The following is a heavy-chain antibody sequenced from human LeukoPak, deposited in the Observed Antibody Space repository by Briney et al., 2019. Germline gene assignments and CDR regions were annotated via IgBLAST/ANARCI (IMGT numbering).Heavy chain of an antibody. D-gene: IGHD6-19*01. V-gene: IGHV1-2*02. J-gene: IGHJ3*02. Sequence: ASVKVSCKASGYTFTGHYIHWVRQAPGQGLEWMGWINPNSGGVKYAQKFQGRVTMTRDTSISTAYLELTRLRSDDSAVYYCGRDRALAGTAPDAFDIWGQGTMVTVSS. CDR3: GRDRALAGTAPDAFDI. CDR2: INPNSGGV. CDR1: GYTFTGHY.